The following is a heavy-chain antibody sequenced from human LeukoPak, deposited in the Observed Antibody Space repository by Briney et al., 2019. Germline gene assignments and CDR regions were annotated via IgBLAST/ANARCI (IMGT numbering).Heavy chain of an antibody. CDR1: GASLSDFH. CDR3: ARGRRAFYELRGNRFYYYMDV. D-gene: IGHD2/OR15-2a*01. Sequence: KPSETLSLTCAVDGASLSDFHWTWIRQSPGKEREWIGEINHNNYNPSLKSRVTISLGTSKNQFSLNLTSVTAADTAIYYCARGRRAFYELRGNRFYYYMDVWGKGTTVIVSS. J-gene: IGHJ6*03. V-gene: IGHV4-34*01. CDR2: INHN.